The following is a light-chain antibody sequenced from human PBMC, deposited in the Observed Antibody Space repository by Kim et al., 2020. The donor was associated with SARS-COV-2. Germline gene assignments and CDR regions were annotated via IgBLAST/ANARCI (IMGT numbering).Light chain of an antibody. J-gene: IGLJ3*02. CDR1: DANIGNNA. CDR3: GTWDDSLDGWV. V-gene: IGLV1-44*01. CDR2: DND. Sequence: GRRVEISCSGADANIGNNAVNWYQSFPGTAPKLLIYDNDRRPSGVPDRISASKSGTSASLALSGLLYEDEADYYCGTWDDSLDGWVFGGGTQLTVL.